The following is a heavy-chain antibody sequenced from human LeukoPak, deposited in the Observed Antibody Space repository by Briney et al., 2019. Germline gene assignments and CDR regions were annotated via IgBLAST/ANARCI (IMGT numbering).Heavy chain of an antibody. CDR3: ARCGYSYGLEY. V-gene: IGHV4-59*07. CDR2: IYYSGST. CDR1: GGSISSYY. D-gene: IGHD5-18*01. J-gene: IGHJ4*02. Sequence: PSDTLSLICTVSGGSISSYYWSWIRQPPGKGLEWIGYIYYSGSTNYNPSLKSRVTISVATSKNQFSRKLGSVTAADTAVYYWARCGYSYGLEYWGQGTLVTVSS.